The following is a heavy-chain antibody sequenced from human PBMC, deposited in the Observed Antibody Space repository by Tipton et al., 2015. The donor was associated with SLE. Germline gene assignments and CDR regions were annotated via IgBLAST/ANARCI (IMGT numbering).Heavy chain of an antibody. Sequence: QSGAEVKKPGASVKVSCKASGYTFTGYYMHWVRQAPGQGLEWMGRINPNSGGTNYAQKFQGRVTITADESTSTAYMELSSLRSEDTAVYYCARQKSDFWSGYFDYWGQGTLVTVSS. J-gene: IGHJ4*02. CDR1: GYTFTGYY. CDR2: INPNSGGT. D-gene: IGHD3-3*01. V-gene: IGHV1-2*06. CDR3: ARQKSDFWSGYFDY.